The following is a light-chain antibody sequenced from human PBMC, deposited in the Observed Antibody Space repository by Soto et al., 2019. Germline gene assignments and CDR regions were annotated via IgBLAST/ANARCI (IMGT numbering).Light chain of an antibody. J-gene: IGLJ2*01. Sequence: QSALTQPASVSGSPGQSITISCTGTSSDIGGYNYVSWYQQHPGKAPKLMIYDVSNRPSGVSNRFSGSKSGITASLTISGLQAEDEADYYCISYTSSSTLYVVFGGGTKLTVL. V-gene: IGLV2-14*01. CDR3: ISYTSSSTLYVV. CDR1: SSDIGGYNY. CDR2: DVS.